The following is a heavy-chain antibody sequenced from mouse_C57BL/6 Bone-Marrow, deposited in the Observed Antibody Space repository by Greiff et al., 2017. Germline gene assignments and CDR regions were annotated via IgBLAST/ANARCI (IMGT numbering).Heavy chain of an antibody. CDR1: GYTFTSYW. V-gene: IGHV1-7*01. D-gene: IGHD2-2*01. J-gene: IGHJ2*01. CDR3: ASLWLRLTGDY. CDR2: INPSSGYT. Sequence: QVQLKQSGAELAKPGASVKLSCKASGYTFTSYWMHWVKLRPGQGLEWIGYINPSSGYTKYNQKFKDKATLTADKSSSTAYMQLSSLTYEDSAVYYCASLWLRLTGDYWGQGTTLTVSS.